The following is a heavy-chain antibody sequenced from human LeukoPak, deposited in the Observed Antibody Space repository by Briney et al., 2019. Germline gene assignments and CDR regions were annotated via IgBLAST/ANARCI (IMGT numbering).Heavy chain of an antibody. CDR2: IYDSGST. D-gene: IGHD6-25*01. Sequence: SETLSLTCTVSGGAISSGGYYWSWIRHHPGKGLEWIGYIYDSGSTYYNPSLKSRVTISVDTSKNQFSLKLSSVTAADTAVYYCAREATHSSGDAFDIWGQGTMVTVSS. CDR1: GGAISSGGYY. J-gene: IGHJ3*02. CDR3: AREATHSSGDAFDI. V-gene: IGHV4-31*03.